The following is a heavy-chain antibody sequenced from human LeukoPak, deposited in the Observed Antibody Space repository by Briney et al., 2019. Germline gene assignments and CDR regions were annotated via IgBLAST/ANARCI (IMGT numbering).Heavy chain of an antibody. CDR1: GFTFISYL. CDR3: VRGGVWFDY. CDR2: INSDSSST. V-gene: IGHV3-74*01. J-gene: IGHJ4*02. D-gene: IGHD2-21*01. Sequence: GGSLRLSCAASGFTFISYLMHWVRQVPGKGLVWVSRINSDSSSTTYADFVQGRFTISRDNAKNTLYLQMNSLRTEDTAVYYGVRGGVWFDYWGQGTLVTVPS.